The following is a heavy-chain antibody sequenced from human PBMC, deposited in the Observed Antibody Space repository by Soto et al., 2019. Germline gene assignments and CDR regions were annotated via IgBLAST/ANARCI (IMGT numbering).Heavy chain of an antibody. CDR3: ASERGIAARIDY. CDR2: ISFDGSSK. Sequence: PGGSLRLSCAASGFTFSSYAMHWVRQAPGKGLEWVAVISFDGSSKYYADSVKGRFTISRDNSKNTLYLQVNSLRGQDTAVYYCASERGIAARIDYWGQGTLVTVSS. CDR1: GFTFSSYA. V-gene: IGHV3-30-3*01. J-gene: IGHJ4*02. D-gene: IGHD6-6*01.